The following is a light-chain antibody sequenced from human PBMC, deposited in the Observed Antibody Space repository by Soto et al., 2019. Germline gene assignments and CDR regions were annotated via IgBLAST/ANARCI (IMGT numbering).Light chain of an antibody. J-gene: IGKJ5*01. Sequence: DIQLTQSPSFLSASVGDRVTITCRASQGLSSDLAWYQQKPGKAPKLLIYAASTLQSGVPSRFSGSGSGTEFTLTISSLQPEDFATYYCQQLNSYPITFGPWTRLEIK. CDR2: AAS. CDR1: QGLSSD. V-gene: IGKV1-9*01. CDR3: QQLNSYPIT.